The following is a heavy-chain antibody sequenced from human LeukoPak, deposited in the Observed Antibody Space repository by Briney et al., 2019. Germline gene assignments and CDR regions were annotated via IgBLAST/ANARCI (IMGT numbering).Heavy chain of an antibody. J-gene: IGHJ4*02. CDR3: AKEGGIPRRDGYNFDY. CDR2: IIPIFGTA. CDR1: VGTFSSYA. D-gene: IGHD5-24*01. Sequence: SVKVSCKASVGTFSSYAISWVRQAPGQGLEWMGRIIPIFGTANYAQKFQGRVTITTDESTSTAYMELSSLRSEDTAVYYCAKEGGIPRRDGYNFDYWGQGTLVTVSS. V-gene: IGHV1-69*05.